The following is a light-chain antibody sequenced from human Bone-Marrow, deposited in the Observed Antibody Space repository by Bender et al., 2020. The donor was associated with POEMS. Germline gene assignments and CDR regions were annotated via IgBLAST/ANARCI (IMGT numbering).Light chain of an antibody. CDR1: SSNFGNNA. Sequence: SVLTQPPSASGTPAQSVTISCSGTSSNFGNNAANWYQHVPGTAPKLLIYSNNQRPSGVPDRFSASTSGTSASLAISGLHSDDEADYYCSSWDDSLNGWVFGGGTKLTVL. CDR2: SNN. J-gene: IGLJ3*02. CDR3: SSWDDSLNGWV. V-gene: IGLV1-44*01.